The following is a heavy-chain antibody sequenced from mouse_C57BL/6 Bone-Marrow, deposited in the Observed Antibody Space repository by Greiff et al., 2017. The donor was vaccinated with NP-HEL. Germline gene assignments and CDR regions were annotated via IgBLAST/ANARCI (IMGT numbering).Heavy chain of an antibody. CDR2: IHPNSGST. D-gene: IGHD1-1*02. V-gene: IGHV1-64*01. CDR3: ARSGSYGYFDD. Sequence: QVQLQQPGAELVKPGASVKLSCKASGYTFTSYWMHWVKQRPGQGLEWIGMIHPNSGSTNYNEKFKSKATLTVDKSSSTAYMQLSSLTSEDSAVYYCARSGSYGYFDDWGTGTTVTVSS. CDR1: GYTFTSYW. J-gene: IGHJ1*03.